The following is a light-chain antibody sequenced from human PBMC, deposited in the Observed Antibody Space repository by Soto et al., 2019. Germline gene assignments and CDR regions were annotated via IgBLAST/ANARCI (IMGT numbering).Light chain of an antibody. CDR1: QSVFGTY. CDR3: QQYCSSPLT. CDR2: GAS. V-gene: IGKV3-20*01. Sequence: EVVLTQSPATLSLSPGERATLSCRASQSVFGTYLAWYQQKPGQAPRLLIYGASRRATGVPDRFSGSGSGTDFTLTISRLEPEDFAVYSCQQYCSSPLTFGGGTKVDIK. J-gene: IGKJ4*01.